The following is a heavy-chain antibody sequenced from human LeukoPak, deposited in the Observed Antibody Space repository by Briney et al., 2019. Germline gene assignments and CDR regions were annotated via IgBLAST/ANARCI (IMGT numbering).Heavy chain of an antibody. CDR2: INPQSGGR. CDR1: GYTFHDYY. CDR3: ATGERLVPAAMWFDY. J-gene: IGHJ4*02. V-gene: IGHV1-2*02. Sequence: ASVKVACKASGYTFHDYYMHWVRQAPGQGLECMGWINPQSGGRSYAQRCQGSVTMTRDTSSSTAYMELSRLRSDDAAVYYWATGERLVPAAMWFDYWGQGTLVTVSS. D-gene: IGHD2-2*01.